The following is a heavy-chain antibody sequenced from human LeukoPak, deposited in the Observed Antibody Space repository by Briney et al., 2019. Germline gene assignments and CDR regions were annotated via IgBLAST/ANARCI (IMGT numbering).Heavy chain of an antibody. CDR2: MNPNSGNT. V-gene: IGHV1-8*01. D-gene: IGHD3-10*01. Sequence: ASVKVSCKASGYTFTSYDINWVRQATGQGLEWMGWMNPNSGNTGYAQKFQGRVTMTRNTSISTAYMELSSLRSEDTAVYYCARDHKKRFGELLGFDPWGQGTLVTVSS. J-gene: IGHJ5*02. CDR3: ARDHKKRFGELLGFDP. CDR1: GYTFTSYD.